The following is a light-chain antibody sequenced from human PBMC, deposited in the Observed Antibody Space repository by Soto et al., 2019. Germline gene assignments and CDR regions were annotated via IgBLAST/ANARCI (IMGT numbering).Light chain of an antibody. CDR1: QSVTSNY. J-gene: IGKJ1*01. Sequence: EIVLTQSPGTLSLSPGERATLSCRASQSVTSNYFAWYQQKPGQAPRLLIYGVSSRATGIPDRFSGSGSGTDFTLTISILEPEDVAVYYCLQYGDSPRTFGQGTKVEIK. V-gene: IGKV3-20*01. CDR3: LQYGDSPRT. CDR2: GVS.